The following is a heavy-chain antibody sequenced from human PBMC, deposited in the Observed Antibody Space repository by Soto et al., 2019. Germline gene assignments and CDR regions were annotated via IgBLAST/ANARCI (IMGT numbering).Heavy chain of an antibody. CDR3: TSVKLGYCSGGSCCPVGKQFAH. Sequence: QVQLVQSGAEVKKPGASVKVSCKASGYTFTSYGISWVRQAPGQGLEWMGWISAYNGNTNYAQKLQGRVTMTTDTSTSTGYMELRSLRCDDTAVYYCTSVKLGYCSGGSCCPVGKQFAHWGQGTLVTVSS. CDR2: ISAYNGNT. D-gene: IGHD2-15*01. V-gene: IGHV1-18*01. CDR1: GYTFTSYG. J-gene: IGHJ4*02.